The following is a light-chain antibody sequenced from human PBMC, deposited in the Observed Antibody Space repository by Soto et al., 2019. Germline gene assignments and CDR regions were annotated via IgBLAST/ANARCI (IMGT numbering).Light chain of an antibody. Sequence: DIVLTQSPGTLSLSPGEGATLTCTASQSVRDNYVAWYQQKPGQAPRLLLYGASSRATGIPDRISGSGSGADFTLSISRLEPEDFAVYYCQQYGASPYTFGQGTKLEIK. CDR2: GAS. V-gene: IGKV3-20*01. CDR3: QQYGASPYT. CDR1: QSVRDNY. J-gene: IGKJ2*01.